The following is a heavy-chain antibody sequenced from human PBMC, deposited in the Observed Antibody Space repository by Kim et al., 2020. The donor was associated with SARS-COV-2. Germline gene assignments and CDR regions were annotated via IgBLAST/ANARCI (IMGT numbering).Heavy chain of an antibody. CDR3: ARGERFGEFID. D-gene: IGHD3-10*01. CDR2: T. J-gene: IGHJ4*02. Sequence: TTSNPSPKSRVTISVDTSTNPFSLQLSSVTAADTAVYYCARGERFGEFIDWGQGTLVTVSS. V-gene: IGHV4-59*09.